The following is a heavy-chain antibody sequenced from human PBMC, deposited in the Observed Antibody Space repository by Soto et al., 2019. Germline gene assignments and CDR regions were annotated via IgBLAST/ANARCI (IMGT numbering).Heavy chain of an antibody. Sequence: QVQLQESGPGLVKPSQTLSLTCTVSGVSISSGGYYWSCIRQHPGKGLEWIGSIYYSGCTYYNPSLKSRVTISVDTSKNLFSLKLSSVTASDTAVYYCARGVLHWGQGTLVTVSS. V-gene: IGHV4-31*03. D-gene: IGHD3-16*01. CDR2: IYYSGCT. CDR3: ARGVLH. CDR1: GVSISSGGYY. J-gene: IGHJ4*02.